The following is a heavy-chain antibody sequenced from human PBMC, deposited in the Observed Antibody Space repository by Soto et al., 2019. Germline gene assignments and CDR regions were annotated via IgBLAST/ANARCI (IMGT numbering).Heavy chain of an antibody. CDR2: IIPIFGTA. Sequence: QVQLVQSGAEVKKPGSSVKVSCKASGGTFSSYAISWVRQAPGQGLEWMGGIIPIFGTANYAQKSQGRFTITADESTSTAYMELSSLRSEGTAVYYCARVKGDYDYVWGSDRYTGDYGMEVWGQGTTVTVSS. J-gene: IGHJ6*02. D-gene: IGHD3-16*02. CDR3: ARVKGDYDYVWGSDRYTGDYGMEV. V-gene: IGHV1-69*01. CDR1: GGTFSSYA.